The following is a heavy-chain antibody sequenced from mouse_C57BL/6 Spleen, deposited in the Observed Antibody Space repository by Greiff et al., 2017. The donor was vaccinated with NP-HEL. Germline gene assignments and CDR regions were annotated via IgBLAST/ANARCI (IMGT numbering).Heavy chain of an antibody. J-gene: IGHJ1*03. V-gene: IGHV1-72*01. CDR2: IDPNSGGT. CDR3: APYYYGSSSEGYFDV. D-gene: IGHD1-1*01. CDR1: GYTFTSYW. Sequence: QVQLQQPGAELVKPGASVKLSCKASGYTFTSYWMHWVKQRPGRGLEWVGRIDPNSGGTKYNEKFKSKATLTVDKPSSTAYMQLSSLTSEDSAVYYCAPYYYGSSSEGYFDVWGTGTTVTVSS.